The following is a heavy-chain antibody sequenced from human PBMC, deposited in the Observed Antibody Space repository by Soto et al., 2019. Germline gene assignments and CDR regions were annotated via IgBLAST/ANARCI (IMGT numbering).Heavy chain of an antibody. D-gene: IGHD4-4*01. CDR1: GFTFSSYW. CDR2: INSDGSST. V-gene: IGHV3-74*01. Sequence: GGSLRLSCAASGFTFSSYWMHWVRQAPGKGLVWVSRINSDGSSTSYADSVKGRFTISRDNAKNTLYLQMNSLRAEDTAVYYCARGFYSIYEDAFDIWGQGTMVTVSS. CDR3: ARGFYSIYEDAFDI. J-gene: IGHJ3*02.